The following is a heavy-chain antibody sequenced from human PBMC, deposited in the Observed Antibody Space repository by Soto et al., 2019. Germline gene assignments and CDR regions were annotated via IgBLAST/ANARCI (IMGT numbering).Heavy chain of an antibody. CDR1: GFTFISYG. CDR3: AKDRSSGIAVAAQGWFDP. D-gene: IGHD6-19*01. V-gene: IGHV3-30*18. Sequence: SGGSLRLSCGASGFTFISYGMHWVRQAPGKGLEWVAVISYDGSNKYYADSVKGRFTISRDNSKNTLYLQMNSLRAEDTAVYYCAKDRSSGIAVAAQGWFDPWGQGTLVTVSS. J-gene: IGHJ5*02. CDR2: ISYDGSNK.